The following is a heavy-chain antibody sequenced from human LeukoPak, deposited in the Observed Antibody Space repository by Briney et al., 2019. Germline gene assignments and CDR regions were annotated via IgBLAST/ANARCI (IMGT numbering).Heavy chain of an antibody. CDR1: GYSISSGYY. CDR2: IYHSGST. J-gene: IGHJ4*02. V-gene: IGHV4-38-2*02. D-gene: IGHD3-9*01. Sequence: PSETLSLTCTVSGYSISSGYYWGWIRQPPGKGLEGIGRIYHSGSTYYNPSLKSRVTISVDTSKNQFSLKLSSVTAADTAVYYCARDSLDDILGDWGQGTLVTVSS. CDR3: ARDSLDDILGD.